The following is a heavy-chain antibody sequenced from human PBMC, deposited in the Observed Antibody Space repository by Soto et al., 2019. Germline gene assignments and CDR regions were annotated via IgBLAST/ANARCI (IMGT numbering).Heavy chain of an antibody. CDR3: ARDPSRKVSKGTDWFDP. V-gene: IGHV3-21*01. D-gene: IGHD1-1*01. CDR1: GFTFSSYS. CDR2: ISSSGYI. J-gene: IGHJ5*02. Sequence: TGGSLRLSCAASGFTFSSYSMNWVRQAPGKGLEWVSSISSSGYIYYADSVKRRFTISRDNAKNSLYLQMNSLRAEDTAVYYCARDPSRKVSKGTDWFDPWGQGTLVTVSS.